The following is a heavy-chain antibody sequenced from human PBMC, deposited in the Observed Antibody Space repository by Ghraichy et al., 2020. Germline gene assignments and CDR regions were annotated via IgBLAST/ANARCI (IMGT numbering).Heavy chain of an antibody. CDR2: INHSGSS. J-gene: IGHJ6*03. Sequence: SETLSLTCAVYGGSFSGYYWSWIRQPPGKGLEWIGEINHSGSSNYNPSLKSRVTISVDTSKNQFSLKLSSVTTADTAVYYCARAYYEILTGYDLTGYYYYMDVWGNGTTVTVSS. CDR3: ARAYYEILTGYDLTGYYYYMDV. V-gene: IGHV4-34*01. D-gene: IGHD3-9*01. CDR1: GGSFSGYY.